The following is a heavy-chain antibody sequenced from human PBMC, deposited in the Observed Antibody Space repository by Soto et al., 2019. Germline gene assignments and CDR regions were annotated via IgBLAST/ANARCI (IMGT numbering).Heavy chain of an antibody. CDR3: TRGWETVGTTTPFAY. Sequence: QVQLVQSGAEVKKPGSSAKVSCKASGGTFSSYAISWVRQAPGQGLEWMGGIIPIFGTANYAQKFQGRAAITADKSTSTAYMELSSLRSEDTALYYCTRGWETVGTTTPFAYWGQGTLVTVSS. CDR1: GGTFSSYA. J-gene: IGHJ4*02. D-gene: IGHD1-26*01. CDR2: IIPIFGTA. V-gene: IGHV1-69*06.